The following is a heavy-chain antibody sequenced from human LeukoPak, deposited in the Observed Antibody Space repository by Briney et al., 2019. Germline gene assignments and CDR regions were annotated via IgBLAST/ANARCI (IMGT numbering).Heavy chain of an antibody. J-gene: IGHJ3*02. CDR3: ARSSPREYAFDI. V-gene: IGHV4-59*12. CDR2: MYYTGIT. CDR1: GDSISNYC. Sequence: SETLSLTCSVSGDSISNYCWSWIRQPPGKGLEWIGHMYYTGITNYSPSLKSRVTMSGDTSKNQLSLNLNSVTAADTAIYYCARSSPREYAFDIWGQGTMVTVSS.